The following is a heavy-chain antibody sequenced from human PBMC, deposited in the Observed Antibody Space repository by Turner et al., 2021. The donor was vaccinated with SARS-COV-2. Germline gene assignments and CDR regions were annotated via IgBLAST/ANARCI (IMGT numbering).Heavy chain of an antibody. CDR3: ARDGGYSGYAYFDY. D-gene: IGHD5-12*01. Sequence: QVQLVESGGGVVQPGRSLSLSCAASGFTFSSYGMHWVRQAPGKGLEWVAVIWYDGSNKYYADSVKGRFTISRDNSKNTLYLQMNSLRAEDTAVYYCARDGGYSGYAYFDYWGQGTLVTDSS. CDR1: GFTFSSYG. V-gene: IGHV3-33*01. J-gene: IGHJ4*02. CDR2: IWYDGSNK.